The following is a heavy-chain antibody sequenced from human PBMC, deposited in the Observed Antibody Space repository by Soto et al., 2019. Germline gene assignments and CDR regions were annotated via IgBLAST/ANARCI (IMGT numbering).Heavy chain of an antibody. CDR3: AKGYYGILYYYDSSGYPALFDY. V-gene: IGHV3-23*01. CDR1: GFTFSSYA. J-gene: IGHJ4*02. D-gene: IGHD3-22*01. Sequence: GGSLRLSCAASGFTFSSYAMSWVRQAPGKGLEWVSAISGSGGSTYYADSVKGRFTISRDNPKNTLYLQMNSLRAEDTAVYYCAKGYYGILYYYDSSGYPALFDYWGQGTLVTVSS. CDR2: ISGSGGST.